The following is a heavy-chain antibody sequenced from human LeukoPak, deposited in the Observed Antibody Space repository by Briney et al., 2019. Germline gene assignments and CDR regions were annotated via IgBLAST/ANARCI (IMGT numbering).Heavy chain of an antibody. CDR1: GFTVSSNY. CDR2: IYSGGST. Sequence: GGSLRHSCAASGFTVSSNYMSGVRQAPGKGLEWVSVIYSGGSTYYADSVKGRFTISRDNSKNTLYLQMNSLRAEDTAVYYCAGTGTLGFGFDPWGQGTLVTVSS. D-gene: IGHD1-14*01. CDR3: AGTGTLGFGFDP. J-gene: IGHJ5*02. V-gene: IGHV3-53*01.